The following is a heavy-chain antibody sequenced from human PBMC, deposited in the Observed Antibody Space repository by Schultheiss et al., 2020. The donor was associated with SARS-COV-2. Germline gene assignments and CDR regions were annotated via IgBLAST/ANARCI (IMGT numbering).Heavy chain of an antibody. J-gene: IGHJ5*02. CDR3: ARDRYYYGSGKTRFDP. CDR1: GFTFSSYA. Sequence: GESLKISCAASGFTFSSYAMHWVRQAPGKGLEWVAVISYDGSNKYYADSVKGRFTISRDNSKNTLYLQMNSLRAEDTAVYYCARDRYYYGSGKTRFDPWGQGTLVTVSS. V-gene: IGHV3-30*04. CDR2: ISYDGSNK. D-gene: IGHD3-10*01.